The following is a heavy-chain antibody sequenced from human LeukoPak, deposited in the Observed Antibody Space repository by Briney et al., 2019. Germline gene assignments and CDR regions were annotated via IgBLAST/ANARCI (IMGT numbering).Heavy chain of an antibody. D-gene: IGHD6-19*01. CDR1: GGSISSYY. Sequence: SETLSPTCTVSGGSISSYYWSWIRQPPGKGLEWIGYIYYSGSTNYNPSLKSRVTISVDTSKNQFSLKLSSVTAADTAVYYCARGRGWDRVAGPIDYWGQGTLVTVSS. V-gene: IGHV4-59*01. CDR2: IYYSGST. CDR3: ARGRGWDRVAGPIDY. J-gene: IGHJ4*02.